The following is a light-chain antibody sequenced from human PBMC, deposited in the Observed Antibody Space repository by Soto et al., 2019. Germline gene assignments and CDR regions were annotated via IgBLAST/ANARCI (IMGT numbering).Light chain of an antibody. V-gene: IGKV3-11*01. CDR2: GAS. CDR1: QSVDSY. Sequence: EIVLTQSPASLSLSPGERATLSCRASQSVDSYLVWYQQKPGQAPRLLIFGASNRATGIPARFSGSGSGTDFTLTISSLEPEDFGVYYCQQRGSWPPTFGQGTRLEIK. CDR3: QQRGSWPPT. J-gene: IGKJ5*01.